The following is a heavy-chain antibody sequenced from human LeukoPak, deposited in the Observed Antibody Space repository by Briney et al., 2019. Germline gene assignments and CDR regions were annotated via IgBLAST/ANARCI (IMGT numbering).Heavy chain of an antibody. V-gene: IGHV3-20*03. J-gene: IGHJ4*02. Sequence: WIRQPPGKGLEWVSGINWNGGSTGYADSVKGRFTISRDNAKNSLYLQMNSLRAEDTALYYCARGIGYYYDSSGYYYFDYWGQGTLVTVSS. CDR2: INWNGGST. D-gene: IGHD3-22*01. CDR3: ARGIGYYYDSSGYYYFDY.